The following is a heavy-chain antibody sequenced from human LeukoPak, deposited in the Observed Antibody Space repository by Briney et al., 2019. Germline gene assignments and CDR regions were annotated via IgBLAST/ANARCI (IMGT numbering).Heavy chain of an antibody. D-gene: IGHD3-22*01. Sequence: GGSLTVSCPASGYTFSSYSINWVRQAPGKGVEWVSSIRVRSNYIYYADSVRGRFRISRDDARDSLYLQMNSLRAEDTAVYYCVRLRRNSDTSGFYYYYDFWGQATLATVSS. CDR3: VRLRRNSDTSGFYYYYDF. CDR2: IRVRSNYI. V-gene: IGHV3-21*01. J-gene: IGHJ4*02. CDR1: GYTFSSYS.